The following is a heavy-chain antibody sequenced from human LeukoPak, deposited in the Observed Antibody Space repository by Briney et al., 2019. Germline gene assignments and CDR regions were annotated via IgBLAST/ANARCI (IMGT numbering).Heavy chain of an antibody. D-gene: IGHD4-11*01. CDR3: ARAGTTITTYYFDY. CDR2: INPNSGVT. V-gene: IGHV1-2*02. Sequence: ASVKVSCKASGYTFTGYYMHWVRQAPGQGLEWMGWINPNSGVTSYAQKFKGRVTMTRDTSISTAYMDLNRLRSDDTAVYYCARAGTTITTYYFDYWGQGTLVTVSS. CDR1: GYTFTGYY. J-gene: IGHJ4*02.